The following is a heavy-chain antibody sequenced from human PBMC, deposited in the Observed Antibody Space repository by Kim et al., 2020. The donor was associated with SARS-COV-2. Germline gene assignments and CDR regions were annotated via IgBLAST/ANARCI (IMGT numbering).Heavy chain of an antibody. CDR1: GFTFDDYA. CDR3: AKDSRAIAVTYGMDV. V-gene: IGHV3-43*02. Sequence: GGSLRLSCAASGFTFDDYAMHWVRQAPGKGLEWVSLISGDGGSTYYADSVKGRFTISRDNSKNSLYLQMNSLRTEDTALYYCAKDSRAIAVTYGMDVWGQGTTVTVSS. D-gene: IGHD6-19*01. J-gene: IGHJ6*02. CDR2: ISGDGGST.